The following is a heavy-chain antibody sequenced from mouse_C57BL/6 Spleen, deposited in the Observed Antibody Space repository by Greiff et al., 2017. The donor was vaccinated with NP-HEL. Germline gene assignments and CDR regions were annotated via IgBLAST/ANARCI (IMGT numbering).Heavy chain of an antibody. J-gene: IGHJ4*01. CDR1: GFSLSTSGMG. CDR2: IYWDDDK. V-gene: IGHV8-12*01. D-gene: IGHD2-4*01. Sequence: VKLVESGPGILQSSQTLSLTCSFSGFSLSTSGMGVSWIRQPSGKGLEWLAHIYWDDDKRYNPSLKSRLTISKDTSRNQVFLKITSVDTADTATYYCARISYDSFLTMDYWGQGTSVTVSS. CDR3: ARISYDSFLTMDY.